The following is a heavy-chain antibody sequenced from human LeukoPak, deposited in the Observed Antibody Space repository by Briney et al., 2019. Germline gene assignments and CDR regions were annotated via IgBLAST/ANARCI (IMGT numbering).Heavy chain of an antibody. CDR1: GGSISSGGYY. CDR2: IYYSGST. V-gene: IGHV4-31*03. J-gene: IGHJ4*02. CDR3: ARGAYSSSWYGGYYFDY. D-gene: IGHD6-13*01. Sequence: SQTLSLTCTVSGGSISSGGYYWSWIRQHPGKGLEWIGYIYYSGSTYYNPSLKSRVTISVDTSKNQFYLKLSSVTAADTAVYYCARGAYSSSWYGGYYFDYWGQGTLVTVSS.